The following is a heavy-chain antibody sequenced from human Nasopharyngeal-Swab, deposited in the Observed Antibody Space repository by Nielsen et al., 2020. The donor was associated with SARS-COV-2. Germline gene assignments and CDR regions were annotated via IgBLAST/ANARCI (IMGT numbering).Heavy chain of an antibody. CDR2: IYYSGST. CDR1: GGSISSYY. Sequence: SGDLSLTCTVSGGSISSYYWSWIRQPPGKGLEWIGYIYYSGSTNYNPSLKSRVTISVDTSKNQFSLKLSSVTAADTAIYYCARDGRSSWYFDLWGRGTLVTVSS. CDR3: ARDGRSSWYFDL. V-gene: IGHV4-59*01. J-gene: IGHJ2*01.